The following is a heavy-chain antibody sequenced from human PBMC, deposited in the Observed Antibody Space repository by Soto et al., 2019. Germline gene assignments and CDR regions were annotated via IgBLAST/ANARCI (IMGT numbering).Heavy chain of an antibody. CDR2: IYHRGST. D-gene: IGHD4-17*01. V-gene: IGHV4-59*01. J-gene: IGHJ4*02. CDR3: ARGTVTTVHYFHY. Sequence: QVQLQESGPGLVKPSETLSLTCTVSGGSISSYYWSWIRQPPGKALEWIGYIYHRGSTNYNPSLKRRVHISVNTSKNQFSLKLSSVTAADTAVYYCARGTVTTVHYFHYWGQGTLVTVSS. CDR1: GGSISSYY.